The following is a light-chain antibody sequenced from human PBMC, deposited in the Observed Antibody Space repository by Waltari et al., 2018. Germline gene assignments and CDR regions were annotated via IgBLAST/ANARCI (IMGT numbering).Light chain of an antibody. V-gene: IGLV1-51*02. CDR3: GTWDNSLSAWV. CDR1: SSNIGINY. J-gene: IGLJ3*02. Sequence: QSVLTQPPSVSATPGQRVTISCSGSSSNIGINYMSWYQQLPGPAPKLLIYENKKRPSGIPDRFSGSKSGTSATLGITGLQTEDEADYYCGTWDNSLSAWVFGGGTKLTVL. CDR2: ENK.